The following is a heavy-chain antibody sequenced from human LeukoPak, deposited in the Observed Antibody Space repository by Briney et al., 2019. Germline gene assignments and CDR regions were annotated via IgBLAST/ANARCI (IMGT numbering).Heavy chain of an antibody. CDR2: IWYDGSNK. CDR1: GFTFSSYG. V-gene: IGHV3-33*06. CDR3: AKDRRDGYNYPSN. J-gene: IGHJ4*02. D-gene: IGHD5-24*01. Sequence: PGGSLRLSCAASGFTFSSYGMHWVRQAPAKGLDWVAVIWYDGSNKYYADSVKGRFTISRDNSKNTLYLQMNSLRAEDTAVYYCAKDRRDGYNYPSNWGQGTLVTVSS.